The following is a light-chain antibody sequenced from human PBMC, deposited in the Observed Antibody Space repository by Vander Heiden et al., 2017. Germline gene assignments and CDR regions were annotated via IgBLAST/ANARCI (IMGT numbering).Light chain of an antibody. V-gene: IGLV3-21*02. CDR3: QVWDSSSDHYV. J-gene: IGLJ1*01. Sequence: SYVLTQPPSVSVAPGQTARITCGGNNIGIKSVHWYQQKPGQAPVLVVYDDSDRPSGIPARFSGSNSGNTATLTISRVEAGDEADYYCQVWDSSSDHYVFGTGTKVTVL. CDR1: NIGIKS. CDR2: DDS.